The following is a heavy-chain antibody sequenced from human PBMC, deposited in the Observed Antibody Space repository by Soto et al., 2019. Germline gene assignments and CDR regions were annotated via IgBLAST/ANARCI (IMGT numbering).Heavy chain of an antibody. CDR2: IKASAE. J-gene: IGHJ3*02. Sequence: VQLLESGGILVQPGGSLRLSCTASGFTFSDYAMHWVRQAPGKGLEWVSSIKASAEHHADSVTGRFSISRDNSKNKLYVQMNNLRAEDTAVYYCAKDGGRFFNEFETWGQGTMVTVSS. V-gene: IGHV3-23*01. D-gene: IGHD3-3*01. CDR1: GFTFSDYA. CDR3: AKDGGRFFNEFET.